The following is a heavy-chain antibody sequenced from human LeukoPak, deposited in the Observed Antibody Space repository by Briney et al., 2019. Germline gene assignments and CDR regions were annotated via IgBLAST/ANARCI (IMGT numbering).Heavy chain of an antibody. D-gene: IGHD3-10*01. CDR2: ISYDGRDT. Sequence: GGSLRLSCAASGFTFSSYAMHWVRQAPGKGLEWVAVISYDGRDTYYADSVKGRFTISRDNSKNTLYLQVNSLRAEDTAVYYCARDRYYGSGMGRDYYYYYGMDVWGQGTTVTVSS. CDR3: ARDRYYGSGMGRDYYYYYGMDV. CDR1: GFTFSSYA. J-gene: IGHJ6*02. V-gene: IGHV3-30*04.